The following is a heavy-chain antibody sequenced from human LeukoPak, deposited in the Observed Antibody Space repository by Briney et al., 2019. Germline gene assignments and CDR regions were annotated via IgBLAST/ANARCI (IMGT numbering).Heavy chain of an antibody. D-gene: IGHD3-10*01. J-gene: IGHJ4*02. CDR3: ARRGMDGSGSYYTFDY. CDR2: INPNSGGT. V-gene: IGHV1-2*02. Sequence: ASVKVSCKASGYTFTGYYMHWVRQAPGQGLEWMGLINPNSGGTNYAQKFQGRVTMTRDTSISTAYMELSRLRSDDTAVYYCARRGMDGSGSYYTFDYWGQGTLVTVSS. CDR1: GYTFTGYY.